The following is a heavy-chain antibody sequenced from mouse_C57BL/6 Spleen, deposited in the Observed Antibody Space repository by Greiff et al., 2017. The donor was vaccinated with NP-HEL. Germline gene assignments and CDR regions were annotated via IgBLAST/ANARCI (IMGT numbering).Heavy chain of an antibody. J-gene: IGHJ4*01. Sequence: VQLVESGPGLVQPSQSLSITCTVSGFSLTSYGVHWVRQSPGKGLEWLGVIWSGGSTDYNAAFISRLSISKDNSKSQVFFKMNSLQADDTAIYYCARNPLVALPYAMDYWGQGTSVTVSS. D-gene: IGHD1-1*01. CDR2: IWSGGST. V-gene: IGHV2-2*01. CDR3: ARNPLVALPYAMDY. CDR1: GFSLTSYG.